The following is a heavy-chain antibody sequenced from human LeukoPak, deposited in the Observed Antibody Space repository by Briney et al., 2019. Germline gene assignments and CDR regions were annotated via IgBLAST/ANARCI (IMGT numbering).Heavy chain of an antibody. J-gene: IGHJ4*02. Sequence: ASVKVSCKASGYTFTSYGISWVRQAPGQGLEWMGWISAYNGNTNYAQKLQSRVTMTTDTSTSTAYMELRSLRSDDTAVYYCARGESSSWLPLSDYWGQGTLVTVSS. D-gene: IGHD6-13*01. CDR2: ISAYNGNT. CDR3: ARGESSSWLPLSDY. V-gene: IGHV1-18*01. CDR1: GYTFTSYG.